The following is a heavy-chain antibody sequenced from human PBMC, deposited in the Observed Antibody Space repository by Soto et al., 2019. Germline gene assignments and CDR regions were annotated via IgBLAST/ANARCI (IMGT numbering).Heavy chain of an antibody. J-gene: IGHJ4*02. D-gene: IGHD3-10*01. CDR2: VGTAGDT. CDR3: AGGSTYYGSGSYYLGRLRGSVGIDQ. CDR1: GFTFSSYD. Sequence: ELQLVESGGGLIKTGGSLRLSCADSGFTFSSYDMHWVRQATGKGLEWVSAVGTAGDTYYPGPVKGRSTFSTENDKIVLYVQRSSLRAWDTAVYYFAGGSTYYGSGSYYLGRLRGSVGIDQGGQGALFTVSS. V-gene: IGHV3-13*01.